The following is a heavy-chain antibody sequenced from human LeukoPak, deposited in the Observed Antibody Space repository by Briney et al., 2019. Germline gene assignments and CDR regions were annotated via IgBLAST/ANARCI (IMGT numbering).Heavy chain of an antibody. CDR3: ARSLSAYTPLAVDY. CDR2: ISSSSSNI. J-gene: IGHJ4*02. V-gene: IGHV3-11*03. D-gene: IGHD5-18*01. CDR1: GFTCSDDY. Sequence: GSLRLSCAASGFTCSDDYMSWIRQAPGKGLEWVSYISSSSSNINYADSVKGRFTISRDNAKNSLSLQMNSLRAEDTAVYFCARSLSAYTPLAVDYWGQGTLVSVSS.